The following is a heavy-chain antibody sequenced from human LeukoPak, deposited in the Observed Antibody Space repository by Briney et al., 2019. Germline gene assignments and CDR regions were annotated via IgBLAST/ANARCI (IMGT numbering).Heavy chain of an antibody. D-gene: IGHD6-13*01. J-gene: IGHJ4*02. Sequence: GGSLRLSCAASGFTVSSNYMTWVRQAPGKGLEWVSVIYSGGSTYYADSVKGRFTISRDDSKSIAYLQMNSLKTEDTAVYYCTSRIAVAGVYWGQGTLVTVSS. V-gene: IGHV3-66*01. CDR3: TSRIAVAGVY. CDR1: GFTVSSNY. CDR2: IYSGGST.